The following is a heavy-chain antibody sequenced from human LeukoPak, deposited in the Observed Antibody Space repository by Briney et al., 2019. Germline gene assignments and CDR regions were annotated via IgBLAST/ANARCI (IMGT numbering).Heavy chain of an antibody. CDR3: ARDPIVLVREFMDD. D-gene: IGHD3-16*02. J-gene: IGHJ6*02. CDR1: GGTFNSSA. CDR2: IIPTLGRV. V-gene: IGHV1-69*11. Sequence: SVKVSCKASGGTFNSSAFNWVRQAPGQGLEWMGRIIPTLGRVNTAHNFQGRLTISADGSTSTAFMELRSLRSEDTAVYYCARDPIVLVREFMDDWGPGTPVTVSS.